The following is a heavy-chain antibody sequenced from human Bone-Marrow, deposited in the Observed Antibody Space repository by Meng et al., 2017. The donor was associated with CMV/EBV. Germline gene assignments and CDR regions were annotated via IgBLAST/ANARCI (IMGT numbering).Heavy chain of an antibody. D-gene: IGHD1-7*01. CDR3: ATPLTGTTVSDY. CDR1: GYTFTTYD. V-gene: IGHV1-8*01. J-gene: IGHJ4*02. Sequence: ASVKVSCKASGYTFTTYDINWVRQATGQGLEWMGWMNPNSGNTGYAQKFQGRVTMTRNTSISTAYMELSSLRSEDTAMYYCATPLTGTTVSDYWGQGTLVTVSS. CDR2: MNPNSGNT.